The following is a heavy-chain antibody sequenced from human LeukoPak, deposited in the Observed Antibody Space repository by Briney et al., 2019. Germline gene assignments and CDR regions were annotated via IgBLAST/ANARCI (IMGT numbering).Heavy chain of an antibody. CDR1: GGSLNSYY. CDR3: ACSDDSSGFYSGPFDY. CDR2: INHSGST. V-gene: IGHV4-34*01. Sequence: SETLSLTCAVYGGSLNSYYWGWIRQPPGKGLEWNGEINHSGSTNYNPSLKSRVTISVATSKNPLSLKLSSVTAADTAVCYCACSDDSSGFYSGPFDYWGQGTLVTVSS. D-gene: IGHD3-22*01. J-gene: IGHJ4*02.